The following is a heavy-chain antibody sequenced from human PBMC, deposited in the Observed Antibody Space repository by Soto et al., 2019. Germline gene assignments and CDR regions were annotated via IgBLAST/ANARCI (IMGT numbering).Heavy chain of an antibody. CDR3: ACIRGKRGSLIDY. Sequence: SETLSLTWIISGDSTSNYYRSWIRQSPGKGLEWIGYISYSGTTNYNPSLKSRVTISVDTSKDQLSLKVTSVTAADTAMYYCACIRGKRGSLIDYLGQGTQVTVAS. CDR1: GDSTSNYY. J-gene: IGHJ4*02. D-gene: IGHD2-15*01. CDR2: ISYSGTT. V-gene: IGHV4-59*01.